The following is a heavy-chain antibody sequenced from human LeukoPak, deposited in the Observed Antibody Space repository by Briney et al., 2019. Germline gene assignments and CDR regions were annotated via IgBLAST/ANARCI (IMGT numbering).Heavy chain of an antibody. D-gene: IGHD1-26*01. CDR3: ARDLISRWELPNDAFDI. CDR1: GYTFTSYG. V-gene: IGHV1-18*01. J-gene: IGHJ3*02. Sequence: ASVKVSCKASGYTFTSYGISWVRQAPGQGLEWMGWISAYNGNTNYAQKLQGRVTMTTDPSTSKAYMELRSLRSDDTAVYYCARDLISRWELPNDAFDIWGQGTMVTVSS. CDR2: ISAYNGNT.